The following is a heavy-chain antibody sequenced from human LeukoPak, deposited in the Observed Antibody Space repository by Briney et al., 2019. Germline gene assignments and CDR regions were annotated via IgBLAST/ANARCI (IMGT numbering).Heavy chain of an antibody. V-gene: IGHV4-4*07. CDR1: GGSVSSYY. CDR3: ARSANFYYMDV. J-gene: IGHJ6*03. Sequence: SETLSLTCTVSGGSVSSYYWSWIGQPAGKGLEWIGRIYNSGSTNYNPSLKSRVTMSVDSSKNQFSLKLSSVTAADTAVYYCARSANFYYMDVWGKGTTVTVSS. CDR2: IYNSGST.